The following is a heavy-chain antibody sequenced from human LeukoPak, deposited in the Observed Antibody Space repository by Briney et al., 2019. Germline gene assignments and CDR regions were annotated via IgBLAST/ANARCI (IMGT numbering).Heavy chain of an antibody. J-gene: IGHJ5*02. CDR1: GFTFSSQG. Sequence: GGSLRLSCAASGFTFSSQGVSWVREAPGKGLEWVANIKEDGSEEAYVDSVTGRFTFSCDNAKNALYLQMNRLRAEDTAVYYCARAFSWGQGTLVTVSS. V-gene: IGHV3-7*01. CDR2: IKEDGSEE. D-gene: IGHD3-16*01. CDR3: ARAFS.